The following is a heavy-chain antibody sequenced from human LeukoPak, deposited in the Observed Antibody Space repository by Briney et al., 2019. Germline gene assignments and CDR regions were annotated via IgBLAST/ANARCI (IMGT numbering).Heavy chain of an antibody. Sequence: GGSLRLSCAASGFTFSSYGMHWVRQAPGKGLEWVAVISYDGSNKYYADSVKGRFTISRDNPKNTLYLQMNSLRAEGTAVYYCAKDRRVGATRDDAFDIWGQGTMVTVSS. CDR3: AKDRRVGATRDDAFDI. V-gene: IGHV3-30*18. CDR2: ISYDGSNK. CDR1: GFTFSSYG. D-gene: IGHD1-26*01. J-gene: IGHJ3*02.